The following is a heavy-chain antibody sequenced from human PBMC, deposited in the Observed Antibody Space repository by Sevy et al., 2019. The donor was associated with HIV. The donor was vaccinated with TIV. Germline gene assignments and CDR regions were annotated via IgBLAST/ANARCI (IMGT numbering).Heavy chain of an antibody. CDR2: ISAYNGNT. CDR1: GYTFTSYG. J-gene: IGHJ6*02. CDR3: ARDRPYYYGSGSYYIDYYYYGMDV. V-gene: IGHV1-18*01. Sequence: ASVKVSCKASGYTFTSYGISWVRQAPGQGLEWMGWISAYNGNTNYAQKLQGRVTMTTDTSTSTAYMELRSLRSDDTAVYYCARDRPYYYGSGSYYIDYYYYGMDVCGQGTTVTVSS. D-gene: IGHD3-10*01.